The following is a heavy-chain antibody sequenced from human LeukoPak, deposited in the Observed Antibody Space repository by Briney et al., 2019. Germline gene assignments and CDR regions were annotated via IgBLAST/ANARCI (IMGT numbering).Heavy chain of an antibody. CDR3: ARRRIAVAGKVDY. CDR1: GFTFSSYS. D-gene: IGHD6-19*01. Sequence: PGGSLRLSCAASGFTFSSYSMNWVRQAPGKGLEWVSSISSSSSYIYYADSVKGRFTISRDNAKNSLYLQMNSLRAEETAVYYCARRRIAVAGKVDYWGQGTLVTVSS. J-gene: IGHJ4*02. CDR2: ISSSSSYI. V-gene: IGHV3-21*01.